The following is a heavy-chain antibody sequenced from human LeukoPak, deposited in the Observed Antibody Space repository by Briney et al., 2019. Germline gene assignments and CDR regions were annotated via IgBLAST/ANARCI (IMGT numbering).Heavy chain of an antibody. V-gene: IGHV3-7*03. Sequence: GGSLRLSCAASGFTFSSYWMSWVRQAPGKGLEWVANIKQDGSEKHYVDSVKGRFTISRDNAKNSLYLQMNSLRAEDTAVYYCARDSPNYYGSGSFLDYWGQGTLVTVSS. D-gene: IGHD3-10*01. CDR2: IKQDGSEK. CDR1: GFTFSSYW. J-gene: IGHJ4*02. CDR3: ARDSPNYYGSGSFLDY.